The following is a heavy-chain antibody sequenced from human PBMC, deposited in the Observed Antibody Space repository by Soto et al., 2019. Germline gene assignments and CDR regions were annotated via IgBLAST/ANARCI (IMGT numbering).Heavy chain of an antibody. V-gene: IGHV3-30*18. CDR2: ISYDVSNE. Sequence: QVQLVQSGGGVVQPGRSLRLSCVASGFIFSTYGMHWVRQVPGKGLEWVAHISYDVSNEYYADSVKGRFTVSRDNAKNTMDLQMNGLKTEDTALYYCTKEYIVGTTWGYFESWGHGALVIVSS. CDR3: TKEYIVGTTWGYFES. CDR1: GFIFSTYG. D-gene: IGHD1-1*01. J-gene: IGHJ4*01.